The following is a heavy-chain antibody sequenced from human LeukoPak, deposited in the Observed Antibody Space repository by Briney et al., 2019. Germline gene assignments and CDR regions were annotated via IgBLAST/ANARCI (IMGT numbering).Heavy chain of an antibody. CDR1: GGSISSSSYY. D-gene: IGHD6-13*01. V-gene: IGHV4-39*07. CDR3: AREAAAGAAYYYYMDV. Sequence: AETLSLTCTVSGGSISSSSYYWGWIRQPPGKGLEWIGSIYYSGSTYYNPPLKSRVTISVDTSKNQFSLKLSSVTAADTAVYYCAREAAAGAAYYYYMDVWGKGTTVTVSS. CDR2: IYYSGST. J-gene: IGHJ6*03.